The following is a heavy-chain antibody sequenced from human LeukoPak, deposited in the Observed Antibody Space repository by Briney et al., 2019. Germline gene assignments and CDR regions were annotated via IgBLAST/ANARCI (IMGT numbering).Heavy chain of an antibody. CDR1: GYTFNTYG. Sequence: ASVKVSCKPSGYTFNTYGLTWVRQAPGQGLEWMGWISVETGNTKYAQKFQDRFTMTTDTSTSAAYMELRSLRSDDTALYYCARDRTPYASGRNGLDYWGQGTLVTVS. CDR2: ISVETGNT. V-gene: IGHV1-18*01. D-gene: IGHD3-10*01. J-gene: IGHJ4*02. CDR3: ARDRTPYASGRNGLDY.